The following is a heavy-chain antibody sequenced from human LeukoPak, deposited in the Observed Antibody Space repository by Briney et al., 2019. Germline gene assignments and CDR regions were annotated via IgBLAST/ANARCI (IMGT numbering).Heavy chain of an antibody. CDR3: ATALYGSGSYRLTPGYYYYGMDV. D-gene: IGHD3-10*01. CDR1: GYTLTELS. CDR2: FDPEDGET. J-gene: IGHJ6*02. Sequence: GASVKVSCKVSGYTLTELSMHWVRQAPGKGLEWMGGFDPEDGETVYAQKFKGRVTMTEDTSTDTAYMELNSLRSEDTAVYYPATALYGSGSYRLTPGYYYYGMDVWGQGTTVSVSS. V-gene: IGHV1-24*01.